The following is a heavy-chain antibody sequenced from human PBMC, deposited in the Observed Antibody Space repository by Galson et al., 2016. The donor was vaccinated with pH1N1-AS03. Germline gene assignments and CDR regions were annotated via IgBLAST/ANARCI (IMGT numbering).Heavy chain of an antibody. V-gene: IGHV3-30*02. J-gene: IGHJ3*02. D-gene: IGHD1-20*01. CDR3: AKEGYNWNDGPFDGAVDI. CDR2: IRDDGGDK. Sequence: LRLSCAASLASGFTFSGYYMHWVRQAPGKGLEWVAFIRDDGGDKYYAESVKGRFTISRDNSKNTLYLQMNSLRAEDTAVYYCAKEGYNWNDGPFDGAVDIWGQGTMVTVSS. CDR1: GFTFSGYY.